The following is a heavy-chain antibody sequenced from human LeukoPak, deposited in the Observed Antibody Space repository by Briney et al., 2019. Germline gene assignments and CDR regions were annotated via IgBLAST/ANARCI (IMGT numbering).Heavy chain of an antibody. CDR3: ARDRAFYGESNWFDP. CDR2: INPNSGGT. CDR1: GYTFTGYY. J-gene: IGHJ5*02. D-gene: IGHD4-17*01. Sequence: ASVKVSCKASGYTFTGYYMHWVRQAPGQGPEGMGRINPNSGGTNYAQKFQGRVTMTSDPSLSTAYMALGRLRSDDTAVYYCARDRAFYGESNWFDPWGQGTLVTVSS. V-gene: IGHV1-2*06.